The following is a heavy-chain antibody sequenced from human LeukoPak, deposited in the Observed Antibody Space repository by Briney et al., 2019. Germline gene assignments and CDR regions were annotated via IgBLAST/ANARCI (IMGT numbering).Heavy chain of an antibody. D-gene: IGHD3/OR15-3a*01. Sequence: PGGSLRLSCAASGFAVSSNHMNWVRQAPGKGLEWVSIIYSAGTTYHYADSVKGRFTISRDTSKNTVYLQMSSLRDEDTAIYYCAKIWTCSYFAYGGQETLVTASS. CDR1: GFAVSSNH. V-gene: IGHV3-53*01. J-gene: IGHJ4*02. CDR3: AKIWTCSYFAY. CDR2: IYSAGTT.